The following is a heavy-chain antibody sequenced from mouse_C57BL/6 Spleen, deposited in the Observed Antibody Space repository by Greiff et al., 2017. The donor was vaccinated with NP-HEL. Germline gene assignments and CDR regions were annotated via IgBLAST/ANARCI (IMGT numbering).Heavy chain of an antibody. CDR1: GYTFPSYG. CDR3: ARREDGSSPYYAMDY. Sequence: QVQLQQSGAELARPGASVKLSCKASGYTFPSYGISWVKQRTGQGLEWIGEISPRSGNTYYNEKFKGKATLTADKSSSTAYMELRSLTSEDTAIYFYARREDGSSPYYAMDYWGQGTSVTVSS. V-gene: IGHV1-81*01. D-gene: IGHD1-1*01. CDR2: ISPRSGNT. J-gene: IGHJ4*01.